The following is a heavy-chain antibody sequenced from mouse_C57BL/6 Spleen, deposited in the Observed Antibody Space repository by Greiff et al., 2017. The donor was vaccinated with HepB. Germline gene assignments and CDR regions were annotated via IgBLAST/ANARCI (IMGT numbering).Heavy chain of an antibody. Sequence: QVQLQQSGPELVKPGASVKLSCKASGYTFTSYDINWVKQRPGQGLEWIGWIYPRDGSTKYNEKFKGKATLTVDTSSSTAYMELHSLTSEDTAIYYCARSDDYDGAWFAYWGQGTLVTVSA. CDR1: GYTFTSYD. CDR2: IYPRDGST. J-gene: IGHJ3*01. V-gene: IGHV1-85*01. D-gene: IGHD2-4*01. CDR3: ARSDDYDGAWFAY.